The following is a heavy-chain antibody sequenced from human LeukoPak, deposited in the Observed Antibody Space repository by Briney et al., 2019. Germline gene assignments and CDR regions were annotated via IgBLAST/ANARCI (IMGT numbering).Heavy chain of an antibody. Sequence: SVKVSCKASGGTFSSYAISWVRQAPGQGLEWMGGIIPIFGTANYAQKFQGRVTITTDESTSTAYMELSSLRSEDTAVYYCARGGITIFGVVKSGDAFDIWGQGTMVTVSS. CDR1: GGTFSSYA. D-gene: IGHD3-3*01. CDR3: ARGGITIFGVVKSGDAFDI. J-gene: IGHJ3*02. V-gene: IGHV1-69*05. CDR2: IIPIFGTA.